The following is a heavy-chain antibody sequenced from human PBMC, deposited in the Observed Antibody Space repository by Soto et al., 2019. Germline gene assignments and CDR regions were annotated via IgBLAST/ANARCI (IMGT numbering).Heavy chain of an antibody. D-gene: IGHD5-18*01. V-gene: IGHV4-59*01. Sequence: ETLSLTCTVSGGSIRSYYWTWIRQPPGKGLEWLGYIFYSGSTFYNPSLKSRVTISIHTSKSQFSLQLTSVTAADTAVYYCARGAADTAMVDSWGQGTLVTISS. J-gene: IGHJ4*02. CDR1: GGSIRSYY. CDR2: IFYSGST. CDR3: ARGAADTAMVDS.